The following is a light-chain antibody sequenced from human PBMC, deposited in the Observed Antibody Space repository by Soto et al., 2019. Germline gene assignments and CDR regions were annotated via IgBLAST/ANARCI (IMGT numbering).Light chain of an antibody. CDR2: NTI. CDR3: MLYMGSGIWV. Sequence: QAVVTQEPSFSVSPGGTVTLPCGLTSGSVSTNDYPSWYQQTPGQAPRTLIYNTITPSSGVPDRFSGSILGNKAALTITGAQADDESHYYCMLYMGSGIWVFGGGTKLTVL. CDR1: SGSVSTNDY. V-gene: IGLV8-61*01. J-gene: IGLJ3*02.